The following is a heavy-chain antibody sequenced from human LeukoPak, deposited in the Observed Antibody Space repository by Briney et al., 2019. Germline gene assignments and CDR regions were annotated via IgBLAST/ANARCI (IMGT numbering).Heavy chain of an antibody. CDR1: GFTFSSYA. V-gene: IGHV3-23*01. D-gene: IGHD2-2*01. CDR3: AKDSGVVPAAISPQFDY. Sequence: GGSLRLSCAASGFTFSSYAMSWVRQAPGKGLEWVSAISGSGGSTYYADSVKGRFTISRDNSKNTLYLQMNSLRAEDTAVYYCAKDSGVVPAAISPQFDYWGQGTLVTVSS. CDR2: ISGSGGST. J-gene: IGHJ4*02.